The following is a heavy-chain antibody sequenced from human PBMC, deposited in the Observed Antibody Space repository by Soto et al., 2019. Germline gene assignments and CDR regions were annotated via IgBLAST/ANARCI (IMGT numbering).Heavy chain of an antibody. J-gene: IGHJ6*02. CDR2: IIPVFRSA. D-gene: IGHD2-21*01. V-gene: IGHV1-69*01. CDR1: GGTFNKFA. Sequence: VQLVQSGAEVKKTGSSVEVSCKASGGTFNKFAFSWVRQAPRQGFEWIGGIIPVFRSANYSERFRGRITITADEYPRTVYLYLNDRRPDDTPVYYCARRYCASENCPIFYYFVDLWGLGPTVNVSS. CDR3: ARRYCASENCPIFYYFVDL.